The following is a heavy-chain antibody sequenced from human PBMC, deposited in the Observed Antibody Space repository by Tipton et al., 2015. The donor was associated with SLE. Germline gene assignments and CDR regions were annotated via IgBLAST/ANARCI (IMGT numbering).Heavy chain of an antibody. Sequence: RSLRLSCTTSGFTLGEYAMTWVRQAPGKGLVWVGFIRSNLYGGTTEYAASVRDRFIISREDSEGTTSLQINSLRSEDTGVYYCARGDVSSLPSYGMDVWGKVTTVTVSS. CDR2: IRSNLYGGTT. CDR1: GFTLGEYA. CDR3: ARGDVSSLPSYGMDV. V-gene: IGHV3-49*04. D-gene: IGHD5/OR15-5a*01. J-gene: IGHJ6*04.